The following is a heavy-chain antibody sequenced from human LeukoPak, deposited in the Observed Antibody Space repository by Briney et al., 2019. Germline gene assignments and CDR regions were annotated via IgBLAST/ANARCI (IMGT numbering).Heavy chain of an antibody. D-gene: IGHD4-23*01. CDR2: IYYSGNT. V-gene: IGHV4-39*07. CDR1: GVSISSSNSY. J-gene: IGHJ4*02. Sequence: SETLSLTCTVSGVSISSSNSYWGWIRQPPGKGLEWIGSIYYSGNTYYNASLKSQVSISIDTSKNQFSLKLSSVTAADTAVYYCARDASDVDYGGNSGYCDYWGQGTLVTVSS. CDR3: ARDASDVDYGGNSGYCDY.